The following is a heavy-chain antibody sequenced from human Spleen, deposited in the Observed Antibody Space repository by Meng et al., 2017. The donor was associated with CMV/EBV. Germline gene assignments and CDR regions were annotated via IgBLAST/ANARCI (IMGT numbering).Heavy chain of an antibody. Sequence: SFSGYYWSWLRHPPGKGLAWIGAINHSGSTNYNPSLKSRVTISVDTSKNQFSLKLSSLTAADTAVYYCARGLLITIFGVVIRRWFAPWGQGTLVPVSS. CDR1: SFSGYY. CDR2: INHSGST. D-gene: IGHD3-3*01. V-gene: IGHV4-34*01. CDR3: ARGLLITIFGVVIRRWFAP. J-gene: IGHJ5*02.